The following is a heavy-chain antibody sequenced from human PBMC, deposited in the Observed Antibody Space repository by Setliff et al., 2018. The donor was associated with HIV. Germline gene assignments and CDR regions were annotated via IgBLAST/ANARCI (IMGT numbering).Heavy chain of an antibody. Sequence: SETLSLTCTVSGGSLNTYYWTWIRQPAGKGLEWIGRIYASGSTNYNPSLKSRVTMSVDTSKSQFSLNLSSVTAADTAVYYCARHHYSSAYSASNIWGQGTMVTVSS. D-gene: IGHD6-25*01. J-gene: IGHJ3*02. CDR3: ARHHYSSAYSASNI. CDR1: GGSLNTYY. V-gene: IGHV4-4*07. CDR2: IYASGST.